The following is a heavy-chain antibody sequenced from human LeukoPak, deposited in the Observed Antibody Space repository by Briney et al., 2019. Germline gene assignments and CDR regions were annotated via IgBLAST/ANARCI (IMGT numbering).Heavy chain of an antibody. V-gene: IGHV1-18*01. Sequence: PVASVKVSCKASGYTFTSYGISWVRQAPGQGLEWMGWISAYNGNTNYAQKLQGRVTMTTDTSTSTAYMELRSLRSDDTAVYYCARDIEDSSGYYFGYWGQGTLVTVSS. CDR3: ARDIEDSSGYYFGY. J-gene: IGHJ4*02. CDR2: ISAYNGNT. D-gene: IGHD3-22*01. CDR1: GYTFTSYG.